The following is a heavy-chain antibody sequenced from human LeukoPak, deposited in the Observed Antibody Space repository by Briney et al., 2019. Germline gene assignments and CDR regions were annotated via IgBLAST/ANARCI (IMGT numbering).Heavy chain of an antibody. CDR3: AVTEVGSGSYHVDY. CDR2: INHSGST. Sequence: SETLSLTCAVYGGSFSGYYWSWIRQPPGKGLEWIGEINHSGSTNYNPSLKSRVTISVDTSKNQFSLKLSSVTAADTAVYYCAVTEVGSGSYHVDYWGQGTLVTVSS. J-gene: IGHJ4*02. V-gene: IGHV4-34*01. D-gene: IGHD3-10*01. CDR1: GGSFSGYY.